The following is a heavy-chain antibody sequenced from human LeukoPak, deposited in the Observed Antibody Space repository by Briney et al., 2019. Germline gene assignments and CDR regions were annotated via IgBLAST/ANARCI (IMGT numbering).Heavy chain of an antibody. J-gene: IGHJ4*02. CDR3: ARGFRAYYYDSSGYPGNFDY. CDR1: GYTFTGYY. CDR2: INPNSGGT. D-gene: IGHD3-22*01. V-gene: IGHV1-2*02. Sequence: ASVKVSCKASGYTFTGYYMHWVRQAPGQGFEWMGWINPNSGGTNYAQKFQGRVTMTRDTSISTAYMELSRLRSDDTAVYYCARGFRAYYYDSSGYPGNFDYWGQGTLVTVSS.